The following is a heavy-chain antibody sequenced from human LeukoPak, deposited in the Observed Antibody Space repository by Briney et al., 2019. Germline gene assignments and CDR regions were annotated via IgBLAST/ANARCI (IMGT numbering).Heavy chain of an antibody. Sequence: GGSLRLSCAASGFTFSSYGMHWVRQAPGKGLEWVAFIRNDGSTKYYADSVKGRFTISRDNSKNTLYLQMNSLRPEDTAVYYCAKVVSSSWGYFDYWGQGTLVTVSS. D-gene: IGHD6-13*01. CDR3: AKVVSSSWGYFDY. V-gene: IGHV3-30*02. CDR1: GFTFSSYG. J-gene: IGHJ4*02. CDR2: IRNDGSTK.